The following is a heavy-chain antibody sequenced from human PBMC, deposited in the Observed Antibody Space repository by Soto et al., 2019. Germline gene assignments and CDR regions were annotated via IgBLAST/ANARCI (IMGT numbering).Heavy chain of an antibody. Sequence: QVQLQESGPGLVKPSETLSLTCTVSGGSISSYYWSWIRQPPGKGLEWIGYIYYSGSTNYNPSLKSRVTISVNTSKNQFSLKLSSVTAADTAVYYCARKGIYGSGSYYLGQVFDYWGQGTLVTVSS. CDR1: GGSISSYY. V-gene: IGHV4-59*01. CDR2: IYYSGST. J-gene: IGHJ4*02. CDR3: ARKGIYGSGSYYLGQVFDY. D-gene: IGHD3-10*01.